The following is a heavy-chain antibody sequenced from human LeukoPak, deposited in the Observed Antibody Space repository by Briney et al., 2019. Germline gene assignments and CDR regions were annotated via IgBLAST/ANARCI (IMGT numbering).Heavy chain of an antibody. Sequence: PPGGSLRLSCAASGFTFSSYWMHWVRQAPGKGLVWVSHINSDGSSTSYADSVKGRFTISRDNAKNTLYLQMNSLRAEDTAVYYCARDGVYYYDSSGYYYGPYWGQGTLVTVSS. J-gene: IGHJ4*02. CDR2: INSDGSST. CDR1: GFTFSSYW. V-gene: IGHV3-74*01. D-gene: IGHD3-22*01. CDR3: ARDGVYYYDSSGYYYGPY.